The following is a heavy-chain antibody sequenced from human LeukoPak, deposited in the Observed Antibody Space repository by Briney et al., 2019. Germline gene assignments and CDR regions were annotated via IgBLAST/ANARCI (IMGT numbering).Heavy chain of an antibody. CDR1: GGSIISSGYY. Sequence: SETLSLTRTVSGGSIISSGYYWGWIRQPPGRGLEWLGSIYYSGSTYYNPSLKSRVTVSVDTSRNQFSLKLSSVTAADTAVYYCARSLGGGTYQDFDSWGQGTLVTVSS. D-gene: IGHD1-26*01. J-gene: IGHJ4*02. CDR2: IYYSGST. V-gene: IGHV4-39*01. CDR3: ARSLGGGTYQDFDS.